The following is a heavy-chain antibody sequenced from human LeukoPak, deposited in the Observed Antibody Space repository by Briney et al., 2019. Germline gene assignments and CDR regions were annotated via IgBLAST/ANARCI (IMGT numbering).Heavy chain of an antibody. D-gene: IGHD3-22*01. CDR1: GFTFSSYG. CDR2: IWYDGSNK. Sequence: GGSLRLSCAASGFTFSSYGMHGVRQAPGKGLEGVAVIWYDGSNKYYADSVKGRFTISRDNSKNTLYLQMNSLRAEDTAVYYCARTHYDSSGYVSLYYFDYWGQGTLVTVSS. V-gene: IGHV3-33*01. CDR3: ARTHYDSSGYVSLYYFDY. J-gene: IGHJ4*02.